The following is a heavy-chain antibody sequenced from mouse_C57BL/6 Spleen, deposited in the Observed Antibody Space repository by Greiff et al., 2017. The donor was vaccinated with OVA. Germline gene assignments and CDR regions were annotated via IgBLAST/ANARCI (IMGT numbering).Heavy chain of an antibody. CDR2: INPNNGGT. CDR1: GYTFTDYY. CDR3: AHWEY. V-gene: IGHV1-26*01. D-gene: IGHD4-1*01. Sequence: EVQLQQSGPELVKPGASVKISCKASGYTFTDYYMNWVKQSHGKSLEWIGDINPNNGGTSYNQKFKGKATLTVDKSSSTAYMERRSLSSEDSAVYYCAHWEYWGQGTTLTVSS. J-gene: IGHJ2*01.